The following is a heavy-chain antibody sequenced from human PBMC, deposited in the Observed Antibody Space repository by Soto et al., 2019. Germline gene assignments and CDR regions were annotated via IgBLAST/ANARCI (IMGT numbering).Heavy chain of an antibody. V-gene: IGHV3-30*18. Sequence: GGSLRLSCAASGFTFSSYGMHWVRQAPGKGLEWVAIISYDGSNKYYADSVKGRFTISRDNSKNTLYLQMNSLRAEDTAVYYCAKGHYDFWSGYYTFDYYYYYGMDVWGQGTTVTVSS. D-gene: IGHD3-3*01. J-gene: IGHJ6*02. CDR2: ISYDGSNK. CDR3: AKGHYDFWSGYYTFDYYYYYGMDV. CDR1: GFTFSSYG.